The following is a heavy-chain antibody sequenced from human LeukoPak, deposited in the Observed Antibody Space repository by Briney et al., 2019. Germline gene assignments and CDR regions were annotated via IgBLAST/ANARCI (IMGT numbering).Heavy chain of an antibody. D-gene: IGHD3-10*01. CDR3: ARDLTMVRGVIKGGDY. Sequence: ASVKLSCKASGGTFSSYAISWVRQAPGQGLEWMGRIIPILGIATYAQKFQGRVTITADKSTSTAYMELSSLRSEDTAVYYCARDLTMVRGVIKGGDYWGQGTLVTVSS. V-gene: IGHV1-69*04. CDR1: GGTFSSYA. CDR2: IIPILGIA. J-gene: IGHJ4*02.